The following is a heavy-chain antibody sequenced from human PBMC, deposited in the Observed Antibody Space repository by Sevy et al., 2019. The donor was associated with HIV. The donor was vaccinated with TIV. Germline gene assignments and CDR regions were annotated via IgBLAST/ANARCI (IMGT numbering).Heavy chain of an antibody. CDR2: IKTKTDYGTP. CDR3: TTDTRDYSNWFDP. Sequence: GGSLRLSCAASGFTISNAWMNWVRQAPGKGLEWVGRIKTKTDYGTPDYAAPVKGRFTISRDDSKNTLYLQMNSLQTEDTAMYYCTTDTRDYSNWFDPWGQGTLVTVSS. V-gene: IGHV3-15*07. D-gene: IGHD4-17*01. J-gene: IGHJ5*02. CDR1: GFTISNAW.